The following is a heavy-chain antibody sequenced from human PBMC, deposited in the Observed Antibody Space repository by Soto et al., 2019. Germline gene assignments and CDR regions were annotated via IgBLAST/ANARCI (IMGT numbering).Heavy chain of an antibody. V-gene: IGHV3-30-3*01. CDR3: ARGYRPFGELSVYYGMDV. D-gene: IGHD3-10*01. Sequence: QVQLVESGGGVVQPGRSLRLSCAASGFTFSSYAMHWVRQAPGKGLEWVAVISYDGSNKYYADSVKGRFTISRDNSKNTLYLQTNSLRAEDTAVYYCARGYRPFGELSVYYGMDVWGQGTTVTVSS. CDR2: ISYDGSNK. J-gene: IGHJ6*02. CDR1: GFTFSSYA.